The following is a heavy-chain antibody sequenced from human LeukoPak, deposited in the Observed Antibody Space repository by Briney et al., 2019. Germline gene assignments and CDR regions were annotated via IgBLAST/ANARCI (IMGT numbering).Heavy chain of an antibody. D-gene: IGHD3-10*01. CDR2: ISAYNGNT. V-gene: IGHV1-18*01. Sequence: ASVKVSCKASGYTFTSYGISWVRQAPGQGLEWMGWISAYNGNTNYAQKLQGRVTMTTDTSTSTAYMELRSLRSDDTAVYYCARKRLWFGERYGMDVWGQGTTVTVSS. CDR3: ARKRLWFGERYGMDV. J-gene: IGHJ6*02. CDR1: GYTFTSYG.